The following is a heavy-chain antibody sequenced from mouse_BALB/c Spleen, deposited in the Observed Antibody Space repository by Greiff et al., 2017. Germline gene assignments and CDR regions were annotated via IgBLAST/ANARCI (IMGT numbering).Heavy chain of an antibody. J-gene: IGHJ1*01. CDR2: IYPSDSYT. CDR1: GYTFTSYW. CDR3: TKGIREYFDV. Sequence: VQLQQPGAELVRPGASVKLSCKASGYTFTSYWINWVKQRPGQGLEWIGNIYPSDSYTNYNQKFKDKATLTVDKSSSTAYMQLSSPTSEDSAVYYCTKGIREYFDVWGAGTTVTVSS. V-gene: IGHV1-69*02.